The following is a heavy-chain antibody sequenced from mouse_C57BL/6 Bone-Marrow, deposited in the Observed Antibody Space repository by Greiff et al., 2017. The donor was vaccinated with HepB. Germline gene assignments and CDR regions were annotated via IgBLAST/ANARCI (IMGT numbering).Heavy chain of an antibody. V-gene: IGHV3-6*01. Sequence: EVQLQESGPGLVKPSQSLSLTCSVTGYSITSGYYWNWIRQFPGNKLEWMGYISYDGSNNYNPSLKNRISITRDTSKNQFFLKLNSVTTEDTATYYCARGGLDYDYDGLAYWGQGTLVTVSA. CDR3: ARGGLDYDYDGLAY. CDR2: ISYDGSN. D-gene: IGHD2-4*01. J-gene: IGHJ3*01. CDR1: GYSITSGYY.